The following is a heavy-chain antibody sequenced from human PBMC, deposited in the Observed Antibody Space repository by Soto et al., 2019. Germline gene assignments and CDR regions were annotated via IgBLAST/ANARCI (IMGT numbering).Heavy chain of an antibody. CDR2: VKTTGDTT. V-gene: IGHV3-23*04. J-gene: IGHJ4*02. CDR1: GFAFFSHV. CDR3: TKDVTGDVGADY. D-gene: IGHD2-21*02. Sequence: EVQLVESGGALVQPGGSLTLSCAASGFAFFSHVMSWVRQAPGKWLEWVSTVKTTGDTTFYAGPVKGRFTASRDDSKSTLFLHMYSLRVEDTATYYCTKDVTGDVGADYWCQGTPVTVSS.